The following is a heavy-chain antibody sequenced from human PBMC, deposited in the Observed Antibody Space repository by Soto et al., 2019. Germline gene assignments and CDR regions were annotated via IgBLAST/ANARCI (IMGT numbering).Heavy chain of an antibody. D-gene: IGHD5-18*01. CDR3: TTEKHRGYSYVPLDY. CDR2: IKSKTDGGTT. J-gene: IGHJ4*02. V-gene: IGHV3-15*01. Sequence: PGGSLRLSCAASGFTFSNAWISWGRQAPGKGLEWVGRIKSKTDGGTTDYAAPVKGRFTISRDDSKNTLYLQMNSLKTEDTAVYYCTTEKHRGYSYVPLDYWGQGTLVTVSS. CDR1: GFTFSNAW.